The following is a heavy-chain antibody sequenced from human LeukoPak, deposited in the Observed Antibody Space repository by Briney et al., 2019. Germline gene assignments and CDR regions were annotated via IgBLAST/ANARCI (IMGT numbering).Heavy chain of an antibody. J-gene: IGHJ6*03. CDR3: ARVGRKSRVVDIVRKKETGYYYYMDV. Sequence: GSLELSCAASGFPFSNYWMDWGRQAPGKGLGWGSSISYDGRSTKYVESVKGRFTISRDNAKNSLYLQMNSLRAEDTAVYYCARVGRKSRVVDIVRKKETGYYYYMDVWGKGTTVTVSS. V-gene: IGHV3-74*01. D-gene: IGHD2-15*01. CDR2: ISYDGRST. CDR1: GFPFSNYW.